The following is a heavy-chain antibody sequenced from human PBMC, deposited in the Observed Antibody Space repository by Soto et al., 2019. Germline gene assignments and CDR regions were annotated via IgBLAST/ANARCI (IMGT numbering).Heavy chain of an antibody. J-gene: IGHJ4*02. Sequence: QVQLQESGPGLVKPSETLSLICTVSNDSITNYYWNWIRQPPGKGLEWIGYLSHTGITNYNPSLRGRVTISGDTSKNQFSLRLSSVTAADTATYYCARESEMVLSDLYYFDYWGRGNLVTVSS. D-gene: IGHD2-8*01. CDR1: NDSITNYY. CDR2: LSHTGIT. V-gene: IGHV4-59*01. CDR3: ARESEMVLSDLYYFDY.